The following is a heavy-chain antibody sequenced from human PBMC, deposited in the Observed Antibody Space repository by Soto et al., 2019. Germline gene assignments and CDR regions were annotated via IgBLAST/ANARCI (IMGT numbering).Heavy chain of an antibody. V-gene: IGHV3-7*01. Sequence: EVQLVESGGDLVQPGGSLRLSCAVSGFRFRNYLMSLVRQAPGKGLEWVANINHDGSEQNFLDSVKGRFTISRDNGKNSLFLQMNSLRAEDTAVYYCARDIGYSSFDYWGQGTLVTVSS. D-gene: IGHD2-15*01. CDR2: INHDGSEQ. J-gene: IGHJ4*02. CDR1: GFRFRNYL. CDR3: ARDIGYSSFDY.